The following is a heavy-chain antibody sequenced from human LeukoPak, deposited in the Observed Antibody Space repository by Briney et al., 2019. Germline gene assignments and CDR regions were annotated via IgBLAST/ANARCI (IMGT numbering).Heavy chain of an antibody. CDR3: ARVSSSGYYDAEYFFDY. V-gene: IGHV4-31*03. CDR2: IFYSGST. D-gene: IGHD3-22*01. Sequence: PSETLSLTCTVSGDSISSATYYWGWIRHHPGRGLEWIGHIFYSGSTYYNPSLKSRITISVDTSKNQFSLKLGSVTAADTAVYYCARVSSSGYYDAEYFFDYWGQGTLVTVSS. J-gene: IGHJ4*02. CDR1: GDSISSATYY.